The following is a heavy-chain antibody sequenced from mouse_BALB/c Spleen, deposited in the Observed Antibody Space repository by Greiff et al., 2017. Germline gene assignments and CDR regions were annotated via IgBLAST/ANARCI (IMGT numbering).Heavy chain of an antibody. V-gene: IGHV5-9-4*01. Sequence: EVKVVESGGGLVKPGGSLKLSCAASGFTFSSYAMSWVRQSPEKRLEWVAEISSGGSYTYYPDTVTGRFTISRDNAKNTLYLEMSSLRSEDTAMYYCARDRYGRGTFAYWGQGTLVTVSA. D-gene: IGHD2-1*01. J-gene: IGHJ3*01. CDR3: ARDRYGRGTFAY. CDR2: ISSGGSYT. CDR1: GFTFSSYA.